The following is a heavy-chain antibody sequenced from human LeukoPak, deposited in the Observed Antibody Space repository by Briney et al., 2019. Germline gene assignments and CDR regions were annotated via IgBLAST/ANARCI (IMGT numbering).Heavy chain of an antibody. D-gene: IGHD5-12*01. J-gene: IGHJ4*02. CDR1: GGSISSSGYY. Sequence: SETLSLTCTVSGGSISSSGYYWGWIRQPPGKGLEWIGYIYHSGSTYYNPSLKSRVTISVDRSKNQFSLKLSSVTAADTAVYYCARGYSGYRIDYWGQGTLVTVSS. CDR2: IYHSGST. V-gene: IGHV4-30-2*01. CDR3: ARGYSGYRIDY.